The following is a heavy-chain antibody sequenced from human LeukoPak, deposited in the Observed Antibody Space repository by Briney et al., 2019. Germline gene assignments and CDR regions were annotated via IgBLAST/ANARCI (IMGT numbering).Heavy chain of an antibody. CDR3: ARDPVYYDFWSGYYNYYYYMDV. D-gene: IGHD3-3*01. V-gene: IGHV3-7*01. J-gene: IGHJ6*03. CDR1: GFTFSSYW. Sequence: GGSLRLSCAASGFTFSSYWMSWVRQAPGKGLEWVANIKQGGSEKYYVDSVKGRFTISRDNAKNSLYLQMNSLRAEDTAVYYCARDPVYYDFWSGYYNYYYYMDVWGKGTTVTVSS. CDR2: IKQGGSEK.